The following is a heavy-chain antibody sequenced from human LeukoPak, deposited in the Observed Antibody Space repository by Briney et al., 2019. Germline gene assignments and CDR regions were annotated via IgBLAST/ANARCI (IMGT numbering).Heavy chain of an antibody. V-gene: IGHV4-59*01. CDR1: GGAISAYY. CDR3: ARHYCSGGSCGFDY. D-gene: IGHD2-15*01. Sequence: SETLSLTCTVSGGAISAYYWSWIRQPPGKGLEWLGYIFYSGNTRYNPSLNSRATISIDTSNSQFSLILNSVTAADTAVYYCARHYCSGGSCGFDYWGQGTLVTVSS. CDR2: IFYSGNT. J-gene: IGHJ4*02.